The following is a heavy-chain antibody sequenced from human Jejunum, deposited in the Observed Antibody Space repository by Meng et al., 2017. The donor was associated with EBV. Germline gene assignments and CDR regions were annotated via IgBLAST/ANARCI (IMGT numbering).Heavy chain of an antibody. J-gene: IGHJ4*02. Sequence: VQLHALGPVLLRHSEATSLTSLVYGGAFIDYYWTWIRQPPGKELEGIGEINHGGGANYNPSLKSRVTISVDTSKNQFSLKLSSVTAADTAVYYCARVAFSYTTRSLDSWGQGTLVTVSS. CDR3: ARVAFSYTTRSLDS. CDR1: GGAFIDYY. D-gene: IGHD3-16*02. V-gene: IGHV4-34*01. CDR2: INHGGGA.